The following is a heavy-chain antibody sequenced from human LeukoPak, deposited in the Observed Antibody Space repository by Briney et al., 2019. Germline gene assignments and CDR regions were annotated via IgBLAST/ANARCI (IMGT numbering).Heavy chain of an antibody. CDR2: ISGSGGST. CDR3: GAVAGRDYYYYYYMDV. D-gene: IGHD6-19*01. CDR1: GFTFSSYA. V-gene: IGHV3-23*01. J-gene: IGHJ6*03. Sequence: PKGSLRLSCAASGFTFSSYAMSWVRQAPGKGLEWVSAISGSGGSTYYADAVEGRFTISRDNSKNTLYLQMNSLRAEDTAVYYCGAVAGRDYYYYYYMDVWGKGTTVTISS.